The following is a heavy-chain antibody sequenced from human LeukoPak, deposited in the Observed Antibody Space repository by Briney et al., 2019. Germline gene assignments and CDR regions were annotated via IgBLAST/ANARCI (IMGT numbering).Heavy chain of an antibody. CDR2: IIPILGIA. J-gene: IGHJ5*02. D-gene: IGHD2-2*01. Sequence: SVKVSCKASGGTSSSYAISWVRQAPGQGLEWMGRIIPILGIANYAQKFQGRVTITADKSTSTAYMELSSLRSEDTAVYYCASGADIVVVPAAGGWFDPWGQGTLVTVSS. CDR1: GGTSSSYA. V-gene: IGHV1-69*04. CDR3: ASGADIVVVPAAGGWFDP.